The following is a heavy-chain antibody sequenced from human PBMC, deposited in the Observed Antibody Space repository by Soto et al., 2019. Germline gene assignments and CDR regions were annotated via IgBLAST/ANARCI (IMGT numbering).Heavy chain of an antibody. CDR2: ISGYNGDT. D-gene: IGHD2-8*01. J-gene: IGHJ6*02. V-gene: IGHV1-18*01. Sequence: GPSVKGSCKASGYTFTRYGISWVRQAPGQGLEWMGWISGYNGDTKYAQKFQGRVTMTIDTSTTTVYMELRSLTSDDTAVYYCAKNGQPPYYYYGMDVWGQGTTVTVSS. CDR1: GYTFTRYG. CDR3: AKNGQPPYYYYGMDV.